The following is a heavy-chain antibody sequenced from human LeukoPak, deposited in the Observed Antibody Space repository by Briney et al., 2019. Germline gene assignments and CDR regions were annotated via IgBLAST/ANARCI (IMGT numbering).Heavy chain of an antibody. CDR3: AINQAEYCGGGSCYRHEFYYMDV. CDR1: GGTFSTYV. D-gene: IGHD2-15*01. CDR2: IIPVFGTA. J-gene: IGHJ6*03. V-gene: IGHV1-69*06. Sequence: WASVKVSCKASGGTFSTYVISWVRQAPGQGLEWMGGIIPVFGTANYAEKFQDRVTITADKSTSTAYMELSSLRSEDTAMYYCAINQAEYCGGGSCYRHEFYYMDVWGNGTSVTVSS.